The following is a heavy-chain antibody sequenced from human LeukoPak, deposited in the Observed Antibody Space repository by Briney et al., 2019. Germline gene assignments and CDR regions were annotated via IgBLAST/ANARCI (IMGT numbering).Heavy chain of an antibody. CDR2: ITSSSSYI. D-gene: IGHD3-22*01. CDR3: ARDGGSFYYDSSAYSHDDY. Sequence: GSLRLSCAASGFTFSAYNMNWVRQAPGKGLEWVSSITSSSSYIYYSDSVKGRFTISRDNAKDSLYLQMNSLRVEDTAVYYCARDGGSFYYDSSAYSHDDYWGQGTLVTVSS. V-gene: IGHV3-21*01. CDR1: GFTFSAYN. J-gene: IGHJ4*02.